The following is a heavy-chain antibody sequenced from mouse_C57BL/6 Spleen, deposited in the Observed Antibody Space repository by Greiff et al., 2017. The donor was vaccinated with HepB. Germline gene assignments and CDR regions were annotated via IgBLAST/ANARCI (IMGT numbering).Heavy chain of an antibody. CDR2: ISYDGSN. CDR3: ARAIYYGNSAWFAY. J-gene: IGHJ3*01. D-gene: IGHD2-1*01. Sequence: EVKLQESGPSLVKPSQSLSLTCSVTGYSITSGYYWNWIRQFPGNKLEWMGYISYDGSNNYNPSLKNRISITRDTSKNQFFLKLNSVTTEDTATYYCARAIYYGNSAWFAYWGQGTLVTVSA. CDR1: GYSITSGYY. V-gene: IGHV3-6*01.